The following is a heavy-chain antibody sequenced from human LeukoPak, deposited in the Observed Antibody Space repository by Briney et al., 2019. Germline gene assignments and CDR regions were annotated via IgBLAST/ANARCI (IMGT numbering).Heavy chain of an antibody. V-gene: IGHV4-39*01. J-gene: IGHJ4*02. CDR2: IYYSGST. CDR3: ARHSFSSGWKSFDY. Sequence: SETLSLTCTVSGGSISSSSDYWGWIRQPPGRGLEWIGSIYYSGSTYYNPSLKSRVTISVDTSKNQFSLKLSSVTAADTAVYSCARHSFSSGWKSFDYWGQGTLVTVSS. CDR1: GGSISSSSDY. D-gene: IGHD6-19*01.